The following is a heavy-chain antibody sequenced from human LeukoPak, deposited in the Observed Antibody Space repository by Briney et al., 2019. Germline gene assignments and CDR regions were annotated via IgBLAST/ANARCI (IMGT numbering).Heavy chain of an antibody. CDR2: IYHSGST. CDR1: GYSISSDYY. D-gene: IGHD2-21*01. V-gene: IGHV4-38-2*02. CDR3: ARDRALFIPLDV. Sequence: SETLSLTCAVSGYSISSDYYWGWIRQPPGKGLGWIGSIYHSGSTYYNPFLKSRVTISVDTSKNKFSLKLSSVTAADTAIYYCARDRALFIPLDVWGKGTTVTVSS. J-gene: IGHJ6*04.